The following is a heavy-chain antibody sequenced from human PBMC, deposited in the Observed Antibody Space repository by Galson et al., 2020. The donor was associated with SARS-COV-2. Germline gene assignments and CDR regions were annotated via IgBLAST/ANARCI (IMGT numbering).Heavy chain of an antibody. Sequence: GGALRLSCAASGFTFSSYSMNWVRQAPGKGLEWVSSISSSSSYIYYADSVKGRFTISRDNAKNSLYLQMNSLRAEDTAVYYCAREYSGSYYFNFDYWGQGTLVTVSS. V-gene: IGHV3-21*01. CDR2: ISSSSSYI. CDR3: AREYSGSYYFNFDY. CDR1: GFTFSSYS. D-gene: IGHD1-26*01. J-gene: IGHJ4*02.